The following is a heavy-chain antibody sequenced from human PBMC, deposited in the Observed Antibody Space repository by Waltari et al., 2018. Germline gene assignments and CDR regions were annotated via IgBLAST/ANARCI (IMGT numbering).Heavy chain of an antibody. D-gene: IGHD7-27*01. Sequence: QLQLQESGSGLVKPSQTLSLTCAVSGGPISGGYSWSWIRQPPGKGLEGIGYSYHSGCTSNNPSIKSRVTISVDKSKNQFSLKLNSVTAADTAVYYCAREAGQLGIDYWGQGILVTVSS. V-gene: IGHV4-30-2*01. CDR2: SYHSGCT. CDR1: GGPISGGYS. CDR3: AREAGQLGIDY. J-gene: IGHJ4*02.